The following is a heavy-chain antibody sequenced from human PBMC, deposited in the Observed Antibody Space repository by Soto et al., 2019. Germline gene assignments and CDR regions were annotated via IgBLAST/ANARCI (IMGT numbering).Heavy chain of an antibody. CDR3: ARLYSCYDSTDY. D-gene: IGHD5-12*01. CDR2: ISYDGSNK. J-gene: IGHJ4*02. Sequence: QVQLVESGGGVVQPGRSLRLSCAASGFTFSSYAMQWVRHAPGKGLEWVAVISYDGSNKYYADSVKGRFTISRDNSKNTLYLQMNSLRAEDTAVYYCARLYSCYDSTDYWGQGTLVTVSS. V-gene: IGHV3-30-3*01. CDR1: GFTFSSYA.